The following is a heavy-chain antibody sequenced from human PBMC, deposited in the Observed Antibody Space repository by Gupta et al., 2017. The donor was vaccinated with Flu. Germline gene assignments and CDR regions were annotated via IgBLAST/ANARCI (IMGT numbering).Heavy chain of an antibody. J-gene: IGHJ6*02. V-gene: IGHV4-34*01. CDR2: INQSGST. CDR1: SFSGHY. D-gene: IGHD4-17*01. CDR3: ARGRVSDYGDINYYPVDV. Sequence: SFSGHYWTWVRQPPGKGLEWIGEINQSGSTNYNPSLKSRVTVSVDTSRDHFYLKVNSVTAADTAVYYCARGRVSDYGDINYYPVDVWGHGTTVTVSS.